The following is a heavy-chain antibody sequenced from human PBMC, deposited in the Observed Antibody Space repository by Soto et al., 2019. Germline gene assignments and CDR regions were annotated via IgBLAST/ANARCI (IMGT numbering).Heavy chain of an antibody. V-gene: IGHV2-26*01. CDR2: IFSNDEK. D-gene: IGHD3-9*01. Sequence: QVTLKESGPVLVNPTETLTLTCTVSGFSLSNARMGVSWIRQPPGKALEWLAHIFSNDEKSYSTSLKSRLTISKDTSKSQVVLTMTNMDPVDTATYYCARMDSYYDILTGYYDWGQGTLVTVSS. J-gene: IGHJ4*02. CDR3: ARMDSYYDILTGYYD. CDR1: GFSLSNARMG.